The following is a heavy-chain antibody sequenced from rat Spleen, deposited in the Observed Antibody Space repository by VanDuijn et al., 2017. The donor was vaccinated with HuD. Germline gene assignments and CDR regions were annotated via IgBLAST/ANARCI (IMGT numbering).Heavy chain of an antibody. CDR2: ISYDGSST. Sequence: EVQLVESGGGLVQPGRSLKLSCAASGFTFSDYNMAWVRQAPKKGLEWVATISYDGSSTYYRDSVKGRFTISRDNAKSTLYLQMDSLRSEDTATYYCARRTTGMHFGYWGQGVMVTVAS. V-gene: IGHV5-7*01. D-gene: IGHD1-7*01. J-gene: IGHJ2*01. CDR3: ARRTTGMHFGY. CDR1: GFTFSDYN.